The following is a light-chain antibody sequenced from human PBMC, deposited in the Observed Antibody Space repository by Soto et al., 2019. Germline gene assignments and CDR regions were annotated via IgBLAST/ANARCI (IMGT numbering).Light chain of an antibody. Sequence: ETVMTQSPAILSVSPGERATLSCRASQSVNSNLAWYQQKLGQAPRVLIYGASTRATGIPARFSGSGSETDFILTISSLQSEDFAVYDCQHYNTWPWTFGQGTKVDIK. J-gene: IGKJ1*01. CDR2: GAS. CDR1: QSVNSN. CDR3: QHYNTWPWT. V-gene: IGKV3-15*01.